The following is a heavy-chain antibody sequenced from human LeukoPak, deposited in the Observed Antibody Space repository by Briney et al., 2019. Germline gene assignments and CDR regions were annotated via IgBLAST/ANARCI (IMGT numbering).Heavy chain of an antibody. Sequence: SETLSLTCAVYGGSFSGYYWSWIRQPPGKGLEWIGEINHSGSTNYNPSLKSRVTISVDTSKNQFSLKLSSVTAADTAVYYCARGRKNWNPRGYYYYYMDVWGKGTTVTVSS. J-gene: IGHJ6*03. D-gene: IGHD1-1*01. CDR2: INHSGST. CDR1: GGSFSGYY. CDR3: ARGRKNWNPRGYYYYYMDV. V-gene: IGHV4-34*01.